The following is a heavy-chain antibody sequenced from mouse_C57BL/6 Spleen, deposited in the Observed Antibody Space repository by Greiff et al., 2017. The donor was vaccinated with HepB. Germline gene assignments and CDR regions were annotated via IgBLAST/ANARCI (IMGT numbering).Heavy chain of an antibody. Sequence: QVTLKVSGPGILQSSQTLSLTCSFSGFSLSTSGMGVSWIRQPSGKGLEWLAHIYWDDDKRYHPSLKSRLTISKDTSRNQGFLKITSVDTADTATYCCARSRGNYGSTWDYWGQGTTLTVSS. CDR2: IYWDDDK. CDR1: GFSLSTSGMG. D-gene: IGHD1-1*01. CDR3: ARSRGNYGSTWDY. J-gene: IGHJ2*01. V-gene: IGHV8-12*01.